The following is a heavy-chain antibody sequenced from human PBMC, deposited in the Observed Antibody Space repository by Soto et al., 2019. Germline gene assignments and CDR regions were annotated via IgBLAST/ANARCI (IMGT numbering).Heavy chain of an antibody. CDR1: GFSLSTSGVG. D-gene: IGHD1-7*01. Sequence: SGPTLVNPTQTLTLTCTFSGFSLSTSGVGVGWIRQPPGKALEWLALIYWNDDKRYSPSLKSRLTITKDTSKNQVVLTMTNMDNVDKATYYCAHLRMYNCNSNWFDPCGQGTLVPVS. CDR2: IYWNDDK. J-gene: IGHJ5*02. V-gene: IGHV2-5*01. CDR3: AHLRMYNCNSNWFDP.